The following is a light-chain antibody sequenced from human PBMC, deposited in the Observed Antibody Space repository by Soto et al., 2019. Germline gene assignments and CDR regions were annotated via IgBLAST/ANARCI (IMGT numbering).Light chain of an antibody. CDR3: TQSTHFPRT. CDR1: RSLVHSDGNTY. J-gene: IGKJ1*01. Sequence: DVVLTQTPLSSPVTLGQPASISCRSSRSLVHSDGNTYLSWLQQRPGQPPRLLIYRVSNRFSGVPDRVSGSGTGTDFTMKISRVEAEDVGVYYCTQSTHFPRTFGQGTKVDIK. CDR2: RVS. V-gene: IGKV2-24*01.